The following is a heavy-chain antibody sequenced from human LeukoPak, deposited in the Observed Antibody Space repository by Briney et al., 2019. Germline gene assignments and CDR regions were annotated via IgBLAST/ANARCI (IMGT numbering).Heavy chain of an antibody. CDR1: GFTFSRYA. D-gene: IGHD3-16*01. CDR2: INNNGDST. Sequence: GGSLRLSCSASGFTFSRYAMHWVRQAPGKGLEYVSGINNNGDSTYYSDSVKARLTISRDNSKNPLFLQMASLRAEDTAVYYCVKTMMTFGGVIRTDAFDIWGQGTMVIVSS. CDR3: VKTMMTFGGVIRTDAFDI. J-gene: IGHJ3*02. V-gene: IGHV3-64D*06.